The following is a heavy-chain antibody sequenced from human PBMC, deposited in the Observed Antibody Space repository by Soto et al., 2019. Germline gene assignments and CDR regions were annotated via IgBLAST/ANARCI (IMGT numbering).Heavy chain of an antibody. CDR1: GGSFSGYY. D-gene: IGHD2-15*01. CDR3: ARDGSYGGRHDY. J-gene: IGHJ4*02. V-gene: IGHV4-34*01. Sequence: SETLSLTCAVYGGSFSGYYWSWIRQPPGKGLEWIGEINHSGSTNYNPSLKSRVTISVDTSKNQFSLKLSSVTAADTAVYYCARDGSYGGRHDYWGQGTLVTVSS. CDR2: INHSGST.